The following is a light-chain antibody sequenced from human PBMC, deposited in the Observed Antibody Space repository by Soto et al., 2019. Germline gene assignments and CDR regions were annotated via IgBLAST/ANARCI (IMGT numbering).Light chain of an antibody. CDR3: CSYAGSSTFVV. Sequence: QSALTQPASVSGSPGQSITISCTGTSSDVGSYNLVSWYQQHPGKAPKLMIYEGSKRPSGVSNRLSGPKSGNQASLTTSGLQPWDAADYSFCSYAGSSTFVVFGGGTKLTVL. V-gene: IGLV2-23*03. CDR2: EGS. J-gene: IGLJ2*01. CDR1: SSDVGSYNL.